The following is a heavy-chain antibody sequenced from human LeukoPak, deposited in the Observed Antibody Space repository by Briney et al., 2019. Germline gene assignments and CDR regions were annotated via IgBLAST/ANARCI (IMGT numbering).Heavy chain of an antibody. CDR1: GFDFSSRI. CDR3: ARERGGGKYSSSWPFDY. CDR2: ISSSSSYI. D-gene: IGHD6-13*01. J-gene: IGHJ4*02. V-gene: IGHV3-21*01. Sequence: GGSLRLSCAASGFDFSSRIMNWVPQAPGKGLEWVSSISSSSSYIYYADSVKGRFTISRDNAKNSLYLQMNSLRAEDTAVYYCARERGGGKYSSSWPFDYWGQGTLVTVSS.